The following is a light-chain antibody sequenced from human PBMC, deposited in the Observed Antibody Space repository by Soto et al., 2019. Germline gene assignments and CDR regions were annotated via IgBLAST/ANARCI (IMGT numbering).Light chain of an antibody. V-gene: IGKV1-39*01. CDR2: SAS. Sequence: DIQMTQSPASLSASVGDRVTITCRASQTIRSYLNWYQQKAGAAPKLLIYSASTWQSEVPSRFSGRGFGTDYTLTISSLQPADFAVYYCQHTFRTPHTFGQGTKLDI. J-gene: IGKJ2*01. CDR1: QTIRSY. CDR3: QHTFRTPHT.